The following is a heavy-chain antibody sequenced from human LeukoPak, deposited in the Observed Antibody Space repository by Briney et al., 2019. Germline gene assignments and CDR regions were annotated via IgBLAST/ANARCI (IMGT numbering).Heavy chain of an antibody. CDR2: IYPGDSDT. V-gene: IGHV5-51*01. D-gene: IGHD5-24*01. CDR3: PTLNRTPDGYITNFDD. J-gene: IGHJ4*03. CDR1: GYSFTSYW. Sequence: GESLKISCKGSGYSFTSYWIGWVRQMPGKGLEWMGIIYPGDSDTRYSPSFQGQVTISADKSISTAHLQWSSLTASDTARYYCPTLNRTPDGYITNFDDWGNRTLVTASS.